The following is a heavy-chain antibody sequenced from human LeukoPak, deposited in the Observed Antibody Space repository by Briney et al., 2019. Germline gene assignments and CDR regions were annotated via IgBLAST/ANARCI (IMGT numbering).Heavy chain of an antibody. CDR1: GGTFSSYA. Sequence: GSSVKVSCKASGGTFSSYAISWVRQAPGQGLEWMGRIIPILGIANYAQKFQGRVTITADKSTSTAYMELSSLRSEDTAVYYCARDVYVWGSYRYGIGAFDIWGQGTMVTVSS. J-gene: IGHJ3*02. D-gene: IGHD3-16*02. V-gene: IGHV1-69*04. CDR2: IIPILGIA. CDR3: ARDVYVWGSYRYGIGAFDI.